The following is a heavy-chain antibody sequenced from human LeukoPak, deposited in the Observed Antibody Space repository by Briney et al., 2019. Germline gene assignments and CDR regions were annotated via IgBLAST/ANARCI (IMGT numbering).Heavy chain of an antibody. D-gene: IGHD6-6*01. Sequence: PSETLSLTCAVSGGSISSSNWWSWVRQPPGKGLEWIGEIYHSGSTNYNPSLKSRVTISVDKSKNQFSLKLSSVTAADTAVYYCARGKKQLVSYFDYWGQGTLVTVSS. J-gene: IGHJ4*02. CDR2: IYHSGST. CDR1: GGSISSSNW. V-gene: IGHV4-4*02. CDR3: ARGKKQLVSYFDY.